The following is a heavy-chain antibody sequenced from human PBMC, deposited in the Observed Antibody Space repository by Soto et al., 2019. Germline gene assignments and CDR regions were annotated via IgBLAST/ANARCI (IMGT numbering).Heavy chain of an antibody. CDR1: GGSISSYY. J-gene: IGHJ3*02. CDR3: ARATFPYCSGGSCYIETYAFDI. Sequence: PSETLSLTCTVSGGSISSYYWSWIRQPPGKGLEWIGYIYYSGSTNYNPSLKSRVTISVDTSKNQLSLKLSSVTAADTAVYYCARATFPYCSGGSCYIETYAFDIWGQGTMVTVSS. D-gene: IGHD2-15*01. CDR2: IYYSGST. V-gene: IGHV4-59*01.